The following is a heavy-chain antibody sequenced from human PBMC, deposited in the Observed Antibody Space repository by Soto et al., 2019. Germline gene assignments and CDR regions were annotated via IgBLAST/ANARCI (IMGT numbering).Heavy chain of an antibody. CDR1: GYTFSSYG. CDR2: ISAYNGNT. CDR3: ARGEFLSYDDY. Sequence: ASVKVSCKASGYTFSSYGLSWVRQAPGQGLEWMGWISAYNGNTNYAQKLQGRVTMTTDTSTSTAYMELSSLRSEDTAVYYCARGEFLSYDDYWGQGTLVTVSS. D-gene: IGHD3-16*01. J-gene: IGHJ4*02. V-gene: IGHV1-18*01.